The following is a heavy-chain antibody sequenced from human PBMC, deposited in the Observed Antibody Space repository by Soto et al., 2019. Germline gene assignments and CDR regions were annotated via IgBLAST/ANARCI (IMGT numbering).Heavy chain of an antibody. CDR2: IGSSGSTV. CDR1: GFTFSDYY. D-gene: IGHD3-22*01. J-gene: IGHJ4*02. CDR3: ARGGFYDSSGFRFEY. Sequence: PGGSLRLSCAASGFTFSDYYMNWIRQAPGKGLEWVSYIGSSGSTVYYADSVKGRFTISRDNADNSLFLQMNSLTAEDTAVYYCARGGFYDSSGFRFEYWGQGTLVTVSS. V-gene: IGHV3-11*01.